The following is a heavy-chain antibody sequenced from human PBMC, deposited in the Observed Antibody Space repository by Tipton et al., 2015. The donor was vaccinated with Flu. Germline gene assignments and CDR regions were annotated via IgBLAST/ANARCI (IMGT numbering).Heavy chain of an antibody. CDR3: ARTYYDSSVWGHWFDP. CDR1: GGTLSSYA. Sequence: QLVQSGAEVKKPGSSVKVSCKASGGTLSSYAISWVRQAPGQGLEWMGGIIPIFGTANYAQKFQGRVTITADESTSTGYMELSSLRAEDTAVYYCARTYYDSSVWGHWFDPWGQGTLVTVSS. D-gene: IGHD3-22*01. CDR2: IIPIFGTA. V-gene: IGHV1-69*01. J-gene: IGHJ5*02.